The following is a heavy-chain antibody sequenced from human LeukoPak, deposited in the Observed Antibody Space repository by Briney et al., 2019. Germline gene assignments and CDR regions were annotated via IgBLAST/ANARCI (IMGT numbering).Heavy chain of an antibody. Sequence: GGSLRLSCAASGFTFTDCSMNWVRQAPGKGLEWISYISSDTGTIYYADSVKGRFTISRDNSKNTVYLQMNSLRAEDTALYYCAKEVGYDSSGYDDFWGQGTLVTVSS. CDR3: AKEVGYDSSGYDDF. J-gene: IGHJ4*02. CDR1: GFTFTDCS. D-gene: IGHD3-22*01. V-gene: IGHV3-48*01. CDR2: ISSDTGTI.